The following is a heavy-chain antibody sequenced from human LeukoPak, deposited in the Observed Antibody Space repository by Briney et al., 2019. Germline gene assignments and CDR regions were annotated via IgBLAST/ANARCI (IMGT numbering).Heavy chain of an antibody. J-gene: IGHJ4*02. D-gene: IGHD3-3*01. CDR3: ARDGPTSYCDFWSGYYGEVYYFDY. Sequence: ASVKVSCKASGYTFTSYGISWVRQAPGQGLEWMGWISAYNGNTNYAQKLQGRVTMTTDTSTSTAYMELRSLRSDDTAVYYCARDGPTSYCDFWSGYYGEVYYFDYWGQGTLVTVSS. V-gene: IGHV1-18*01. CDR1: GYTFTSYG. CDR2: ISAYNGNT.